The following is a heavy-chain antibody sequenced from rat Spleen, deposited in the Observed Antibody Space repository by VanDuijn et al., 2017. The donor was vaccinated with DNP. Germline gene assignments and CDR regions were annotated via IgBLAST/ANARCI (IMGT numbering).Heavy chain of an antibody. D-gene: IGHD1-9*01. CDR1: GFTFSDYY. J-gene: IGHJ2*01. CDR3: ASHTYYGYDYFVY. Sequence: EVQLVESGGGLVQPGRSLKLSCATSGFTFSDYYMAWVRQAPKKGLEWVASISYDGSSIYYGDSVKGRFTISRDNAEGTLNLQMKSLRSEDTATYYCASHTYYGYDYFVYWGQGVMVTVSS. CDR2: ISYDGSSI. V-gene: IGHV5-22*01.